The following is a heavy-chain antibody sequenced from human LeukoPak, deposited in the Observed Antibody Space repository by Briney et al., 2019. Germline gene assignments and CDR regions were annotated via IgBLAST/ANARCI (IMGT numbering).Heavy chain of an antibody. CDR1: GGSISSGGYY. J-gene: IGHJ4*02. Sequence: SETLSLTCSVSGGSISSGGYYWSWIRQHPGKGLEWIGYIYYSGSTYYNPSLKSRVTISVDTSKNQFSLKLSSVTAADTAVYYCAREVIEMATIRYFDYWGQGTLVTVSS. CDR3: AREVIEMATIRYFDY. CDR2: IYYSGST. D-gene: IGHD5-24*01. V-gene: IGHV4-31*03.